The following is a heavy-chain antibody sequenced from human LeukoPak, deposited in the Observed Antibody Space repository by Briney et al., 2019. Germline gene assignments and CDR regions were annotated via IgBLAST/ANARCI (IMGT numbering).Heavy chain of an antibody. CDR3: VRRQWELQYFDL. CDR1: GGFISSYY. V-gene: IGHV4-59*01. J-gene: IGHJ2*01. Sequence: SETLSLTCTVSGGFISSYYWSCIRQPPGKGLEWIGYIYYSRTTEYNPSLKSRVTISADTSKNQFSLKLNSVTAADTAVYYCVRRQWELQYFDLWGRGTLVAVSS. D-gene: IGHD1-26*01. CDR2: IYYSRTT.